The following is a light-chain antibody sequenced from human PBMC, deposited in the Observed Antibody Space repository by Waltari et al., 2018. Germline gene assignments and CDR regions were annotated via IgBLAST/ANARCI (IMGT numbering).Light chain of an antibody. CDR2: WAS. J-gene: IGKJ2*01. CDR1: QCVLYSTNNHNY. V-gene: IGKV4-1*01. Sequence: DIVMSQSTNSLAVSLGERATINCKSSQCVLYSTNNHNYLAWYQQKRVQPPKQLIYWASTRESGVPDRFSGSGSGTDFTLTIRSLQAADLAVYYCQQYYSTPDTFGQGTKLEIK. CDR3: QQYYSTPDT.